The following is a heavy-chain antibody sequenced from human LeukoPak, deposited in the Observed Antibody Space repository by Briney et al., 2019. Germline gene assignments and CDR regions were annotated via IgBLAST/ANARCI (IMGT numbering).Heavy chain of an antibody. V-gene: IGHV1-2*02. CDR2: INPNSGGT. J-gene: IGHJ3*02. Sequence: GASVKVSCKASGYTFTGYYMHWVGQAPGQGREWMGWINPNSGGTNNAQKFQGRVTMTRDTSISTAYMELSRLRSDDTAVYYCARLILYCSGGSCYSGRENAFDIWGQGTMVTVSS. D-gene: IGHD2-15*01. CDR3: ARLILYCSGGSCYSGRENAFDI. CDR1: GYTFTGYY.